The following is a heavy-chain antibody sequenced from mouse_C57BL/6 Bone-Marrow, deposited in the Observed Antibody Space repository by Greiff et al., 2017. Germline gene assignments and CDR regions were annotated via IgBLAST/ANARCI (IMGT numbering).Heavy chain of an antibody. CDR3: SRGMMVTTGAWFAY. Sequence: VQVVESGPGLVQPSQSLSITCTVSGFSLTSYGVHWVRQSPGKGLEWLGVIWSGGSTDYNAAFISRLSISKDNSKSKVFFKMNSLQADDTAIYYCSRGMMVTTGAWFAYWGQGTLVTVSA. V-gene: IGHV2-2*01. J-gene: IGHJ3*01. CDR2: IWSGGST. CDR1: GFSLTSYG. D-gene: IGHD2-3*01.